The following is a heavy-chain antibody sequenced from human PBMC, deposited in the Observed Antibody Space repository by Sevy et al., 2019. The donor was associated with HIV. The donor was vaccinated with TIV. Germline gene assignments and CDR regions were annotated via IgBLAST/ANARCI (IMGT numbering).Heavy chain of an antibody. CDR3: ARDTYYYDSSGYLDGMDV. V-gene: IGHV3-7*03. CDR2: IKQDGSEK. CDR1: GFTFSSYW. Sequence: GGSLRLSCAASGFTFSSYWMSWVRQAPGKGLEWVANIKQDGSEKYYVDSVKGRFTISRYNAKNSLYLQMNSLRAEDTAVYYCARDTYYYDSSGYLDGMDVWGQGTTVTVSS. D-gene: IGHD3-22*01. J-gene: IGHJ6*02.